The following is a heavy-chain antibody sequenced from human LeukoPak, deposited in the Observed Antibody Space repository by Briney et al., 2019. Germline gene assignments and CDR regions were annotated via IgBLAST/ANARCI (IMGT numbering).Heavy chain of an antibody. CDR3: VRDSPGYYGAVGFDY. D-gene: IGHD3-10*01. V-gene: IGHV3-23*01. J-gene: IGHJ4*02. CDR1: GFTFSSYA. CDR2: ISATGSGT. Sequence: QTGGSLRLSCAASGFTFSSYAMSWVRQAPGKGLEWVSAISATGSGTYYADSVKGRFTISRDNSNNTLYLQMNSLRADDTAVYYCVRDSPGYYGAVGFDYWGQGTLVTVSS.